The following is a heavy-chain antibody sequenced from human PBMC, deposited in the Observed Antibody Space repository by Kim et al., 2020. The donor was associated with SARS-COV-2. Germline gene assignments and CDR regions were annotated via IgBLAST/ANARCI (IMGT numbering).Heavy chain of an antibody. CDR2: ISSSSSYI. Sequence: GGSLRLSCAASGFTFSSYSMNWVRQAPGKGLEWVSSISSSSSYIYYADSVKGRFTISRDNAKNSLYLQMNSLRAEDTAVYYCARDRVGGYYPPPLYWGQGTLVTVSS. CDR3: ARDRVGGYYPPPLY. V-gene: IGHV3-21*01. J-gene: IGHJ4*02. D-gene: IGHD1-26*01. CDR1: GFTFSSYS.